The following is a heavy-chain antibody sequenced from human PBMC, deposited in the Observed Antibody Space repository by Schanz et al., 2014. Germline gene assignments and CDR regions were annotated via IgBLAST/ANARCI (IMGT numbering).Heavy chain of an antibody. J-gene: IGHJ4*02. CDR1: GFTFGSYA. CDR3: ARDRVQYSSGWYSDS. Sequence: EVRLLESGGGLVQPGGSLRLSCVGSGFTFGSYAMNWVRQAPGKGLEWVSTIRTSASDTFYADSVKGRFTISRDNSQNTLYLQMISLGVDDTAVYYCARDRVQYSSGWYSDSWGQGTLVTVSS. V-gene: IGHV3-23*01. CDR2: IRTSASDT. D-gene: IGHD6-19*01.